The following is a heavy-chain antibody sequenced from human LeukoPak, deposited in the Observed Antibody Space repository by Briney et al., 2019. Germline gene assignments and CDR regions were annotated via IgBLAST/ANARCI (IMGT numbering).Heavy chain of an antibody. J-gene: IGHJ4*02. V-gene: IGHV3-48*01. Sequence: GGSLRLSCAASGFTFSSYAMSWVRQAPGKGLEWVSYTSSSGNNIYYADSVKGRFTVSRDRAKNSLFLQMNSLRAEDTAVYYCAREALRSWGAPDYWGQGTLVTVSS. CDR2: TSSSGNNI. CDR3: AREALRSWGAPDY. CDR1: GFTFSSYA. D-gene: IGHD3-16*01.